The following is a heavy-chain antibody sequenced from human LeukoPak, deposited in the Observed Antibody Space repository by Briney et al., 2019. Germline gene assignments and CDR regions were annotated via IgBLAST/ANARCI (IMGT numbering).Heavy chain of an antibody. V-gene: IGHV3-21*01. CDR3: ARDNPLRYCSGGSCYSGSEGFDY. Sequence: PGGSLRLSCAASGFTFSSYSMNWVRQAPGKGLEWVSSISSSSSYIYYADSVKGRFTISRDNAKNSLYLQMNSLRAEHTAVYYCARDNPLRYCSGGSCYSGSEGFDYWGQGTLVTVSS. CDR1: GFTFSSYS. CDR2: ISSSSSYI. J-gene: IGHJ4*02. D-gene: IGHD2-15*01.